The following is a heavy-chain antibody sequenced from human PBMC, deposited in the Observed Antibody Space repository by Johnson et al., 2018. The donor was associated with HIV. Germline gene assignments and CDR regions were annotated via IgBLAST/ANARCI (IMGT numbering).Heavy chain of an antibody. CDR3: ASRYTVDAFDI. Sequence: QVQLVESGGGVVQPGRSLRLSCAASGFTFSSYAMHWVRQAPGKGLEWVAVISYDGSNTYYADSVKGRFTISRDNSKNTLYLQMNSLRAEDTAVYYCASRYTVDAFDIWGQGTMVTVSS. J-gene: IGHJ3*02. CDR2: ISYDGSNT. D-gene: IGHD1-1*01. CDR1: GFTFSSYA. V-gene: IGHV3-30*04.